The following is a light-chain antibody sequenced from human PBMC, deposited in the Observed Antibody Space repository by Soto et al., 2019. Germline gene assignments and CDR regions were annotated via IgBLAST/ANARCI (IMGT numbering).Light chain of an antibody. CDR2: LNSDGSH. Sequence: QTVVTQSPSASASLGASVKLTCTLSSGHSSYAIAWHQQQPEKGPRYLMKLNSDGSHSKGDGIPDRFSGSSSGAERYLTISSLQSEDEADYYCQTWGTGLVGFGGGTNLTVL. CDR1: SGHSSYA. CDR3: QTWGTGLVG. V-gene: IGLV4-69*01. J-gene: IGLJ2*01.